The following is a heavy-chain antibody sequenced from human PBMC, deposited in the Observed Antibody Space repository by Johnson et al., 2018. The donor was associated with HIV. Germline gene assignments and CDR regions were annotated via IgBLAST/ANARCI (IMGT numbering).Heavy chain of an antibody. Sequence: QVQLVESGGDVVQPGGSLRLSYAASGFTFNNYGMHWVRQAPGKGLGWVAFIRYDGSNKYYADSVKGRFTISRDNSKNTLYLQMNSLRAEEPAVYYCAKFRDAFDIWGQGTMVTVSS. J-gene: IGHJ3*02. CDR3: AKFRDAFDI. CDR2: IRYDGSNK. V-gene: IGHV3-30*02. CDR1: GFTFNNYG.